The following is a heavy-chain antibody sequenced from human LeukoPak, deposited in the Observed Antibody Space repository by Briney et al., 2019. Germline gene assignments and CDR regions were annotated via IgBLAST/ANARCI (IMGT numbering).Heavy chain of an antibody. CDR2: ISSSSSYI. CDR3: ARDRSNYYGAYFDY. D-gene: IGHD4-11*01. Sequence: KPGGSLRLSCAASGFTFSNYSMNWVRQAPGKGLEWVSSISSSSSYIYYADSVKGRFTISRDNAKNSLYLQMNSLRAEDTAVYYCARDRSNYYGAYFDYWGQGTLVTVSS. V-gene: IGHV3-21*01. CDR1: GFTFSNYS. J-gene: IGHJ4*02.